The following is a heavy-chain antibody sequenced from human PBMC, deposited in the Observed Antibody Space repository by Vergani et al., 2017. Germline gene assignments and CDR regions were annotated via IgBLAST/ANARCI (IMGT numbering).Heavy chain of an antibody. CDR1: GFTFDDYA. CDR2: ISWNSGSI. D-gene: IGHD2/OR15-2a*01. CDR3: AKGGYYPTKDEKDFDY. J-gene: IGHJ4*02. V-gene: IGHV3-9*01. Sequence: EVQLVESGGGLVQPGRSLRLSCAASGFTFDDYAMHWVRQAPGKGLEWVSGISWNSGSIGYADSVKGRFTISRDNAKNSLYLKMNSLRAEETDLYYCAKGGYYPTKDEKDFDYWGQGTLVTVAS.